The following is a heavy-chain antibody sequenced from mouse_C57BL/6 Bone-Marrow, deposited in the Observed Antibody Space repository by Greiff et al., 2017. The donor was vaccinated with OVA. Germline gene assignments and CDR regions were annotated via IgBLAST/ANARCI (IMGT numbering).Heavy chain of an antibody. D-gene: IGHD1-1*01. CDR1: GFTFTDYY. Sequence: EVKLVESGGGLVQPGGSLSLSCAASGFTFTDYYMSWVRQPPGKALEWLGFIRNKANGYTTEYSASVKGLFTISRDNSQSILYLQMNALRAEDSATYYCARSLYYPFAYWGQGTLVTVSA. CDR3: ARSLYYPFAY. CDR2: IRNKANGYTT. J-gene: IGHJ3*01. V-gene: IGHV7-3*01.